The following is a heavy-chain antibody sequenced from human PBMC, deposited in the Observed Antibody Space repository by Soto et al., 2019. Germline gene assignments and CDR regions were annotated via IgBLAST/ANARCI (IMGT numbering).Heavy chain of an antibody. CDR1: GISIDNYY. J-gene: IGHJ5*02. Sequence: KPSETLSLTCTVSGISIDNYYCSWIRQSAGKGLEWIGRIYSSGTTNYNPSLKSRVTMSVDMSKSQFSLNVRSVTAADTAVYYCVRDVGRSGWFAPWGQGTLVTVSS. V-gene: IGHV4-4*07. CDR2: IYSSGTT. CDR3: VRDVGRSGWFAP.